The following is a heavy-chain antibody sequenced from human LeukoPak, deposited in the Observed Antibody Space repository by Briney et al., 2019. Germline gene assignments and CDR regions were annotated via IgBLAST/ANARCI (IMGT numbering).Heavy chain of an antibody. J-gene: IGHJ5*02. Sequence: SETLSLTCAVYGGSFSGYYWSWIRQPPGKGLEWIGEINHSGSTNYNPSLKSRVTISVDTSKNQFSLKLSSVTAADTAVYYCATKNDGGFGVNNWFDPWGQGTLVTVSS. CDR1: GGSFSGYY. CDR2: INHSGST. D-gene: IGHD3-10*01. V-gene: IGHV4-34*01. CDR3: ATKNDGGFGVNNWFDP.